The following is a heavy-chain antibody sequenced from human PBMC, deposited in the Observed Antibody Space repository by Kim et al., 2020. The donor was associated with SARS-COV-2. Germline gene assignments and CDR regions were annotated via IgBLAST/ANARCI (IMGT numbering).Heavy chain of an antibody. CDR2: IYYSGST. Sequence: SETLSLTCTVSGGSISSYYWSWIRQPPGKGLEWIGYIYYSGSTNYNPSLKSRVTISVDTSKNQFSLKLSSVTAADTAVYYCSRGSYLLGYGDSLVWFDPWGQGTLVTVSS. CDR3: SRGSYLLGYGDSLVWFDP. V-gene: IGHV4-59*13. CDR1: GGSISSYY. D-gene: IGHD4-17*01. J-gene: IGHJ5*02.